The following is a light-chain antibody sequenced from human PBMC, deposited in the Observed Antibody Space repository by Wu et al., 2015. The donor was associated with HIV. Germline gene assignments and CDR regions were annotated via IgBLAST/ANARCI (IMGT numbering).Light chain of an antibody. CDR1: QGIGSS. CDR3: QQATKYPYT. CDR2: AAS. V-gene: IGKV1-9*01. J-gene: IGKJ2*01. Sequence: IQLTQSPSSLSASVGDRVTITCRASQGIGSSLTWYQQKPRRAPKILIYAASSLQSGVPSRFSGAGSGTEFTLTINSLQPEDFATYFCQQATKYPYTFGQGTKVEIK.